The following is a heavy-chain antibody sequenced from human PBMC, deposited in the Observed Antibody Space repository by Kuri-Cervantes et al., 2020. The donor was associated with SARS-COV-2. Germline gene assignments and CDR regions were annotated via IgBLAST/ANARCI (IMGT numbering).Heavy chain of an antibody. Sequence: SETLSLTCTVSGGSISSSSYYWGWIRQPPGKGLEWIGSIYHSGSTYYNPSLKSRVTISVDTSKNQFSLKLSSVTAADTAVYYCARHSAFGELLYWFDPWGQGTLVTVSS. V-gene: IGHV4-39*01. D-gene: IGHD3-10*01. CDR3: ARHSAFGELLYWFDP. J-gene: IGHJ5*02. CDR2: IYHSGST. CDR1: GGSISSSSYY.